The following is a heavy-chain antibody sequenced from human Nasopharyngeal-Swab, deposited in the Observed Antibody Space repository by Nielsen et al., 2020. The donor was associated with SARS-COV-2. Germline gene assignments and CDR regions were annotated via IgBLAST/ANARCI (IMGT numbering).Heavy chain of an antibody. CDR2: IYSGGST. V-gene: IGHV3-53*01. Sequence: WIRQPPGKGLEWVSVIYSGGSTYYADSVKGRFTISRDNSKNTLYLQMNSLRAEDTAVYYCASSSGWYSGWGQGTLVAVSS. D-gene: IGHD6-19*01. CDR3: ASSSGWYSG. J-gene: IGHJ4*02.